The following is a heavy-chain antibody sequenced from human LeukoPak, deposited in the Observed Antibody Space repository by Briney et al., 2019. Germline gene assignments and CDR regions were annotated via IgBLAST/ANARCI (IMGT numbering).Heavy chain of an antibody. Sequence: SETLSLTCSVSGGSLSSSSHYWAWIRQPPGKGLEWIGGIDYRGTTYYSPSLKSRVTISIDTSKSEFSLKLSSVTAADTAVYYCAREREWITIFGVVIRPTHYMDVRGKGTTVTVSS. CDR1: GGSLSSSSHY. V-gene: IGHV4-39*07. CDR2: IDYRGTT. D-gene: IGHD3-3*01. J-gene: IGHJ6*03. CDR3: AREREWITIFGVVIRPTHYMDV.